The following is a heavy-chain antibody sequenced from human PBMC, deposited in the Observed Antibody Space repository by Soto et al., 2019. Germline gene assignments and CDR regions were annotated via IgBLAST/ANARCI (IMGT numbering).Heavy chain of an antibody. V-gene: IGHV4-4*02. CDR2: IYHSGST. Sequence: SETLSLTCAVSGGSISSSNWWSWVRQPPGKGLEWIGEIYHSGSTNYNPSLKSRVTISVDKSKNQFSLKLSSVTAADTAVYYCASRGYGDPTYFDYWGQGTLVTVSS. J-gene: IGHJ4*02. CDR1: GGSISSSNW. CDR3: ASRGYGDPTYFDY. D-gene: IGHD4-17*01.